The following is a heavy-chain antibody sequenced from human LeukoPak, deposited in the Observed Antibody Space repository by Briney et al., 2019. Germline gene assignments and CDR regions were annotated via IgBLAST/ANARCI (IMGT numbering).Heavy chain of an antibody. CDR2: INSGASST. CDR1: GFTFSTSW. D-gene: IGHD3-10*01. V-gene: IGHV3-74*03. J-gene: IGHJ6*04. Sequence: HPGGYLSLYCAASGFTFSTSWMHWVRQVPGKGLVWVSLINSGASSTTYADYVKGRFTISRANAKTTVYLHMHSLRHEDTAEYYCARDRFYIPDDWGKGTTVTVSS. CDR3: ARDRFYIPDD.